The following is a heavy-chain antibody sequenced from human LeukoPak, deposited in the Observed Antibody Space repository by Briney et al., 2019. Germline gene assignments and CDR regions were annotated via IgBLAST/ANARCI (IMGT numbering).Heavy chain of an antibody. Sequence: SETLSLTCAVYGGSFSGYYWSWIRQHPGKGLEWIGYIYYSGSTYYNPSLKSRVTISVDTSKNQFSLKLSSVTAADTAVYYCAKDGSPLRDSSGYYRYYFDYWGQGTLVTVSS. D-gene: IGHD3-22*01. V-gene: IGHV4-31*11. CDR3: AKDGSPLRDSSGYYRYYFDY. CDR1: GGSFSGYY. J-gene: IGHJ4*02. CDR2: IYYSGST.